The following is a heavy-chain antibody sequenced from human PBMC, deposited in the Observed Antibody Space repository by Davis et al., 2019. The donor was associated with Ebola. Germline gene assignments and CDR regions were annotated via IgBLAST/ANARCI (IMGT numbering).Heavy chain of an antibody. CDR3: ARDKIYCRSSGCYGGGMDV. V-gene: IGHV4-31*03. J-gene: IGHJ6*04. Sequence: MPSETLSLTCTVSGGSISSGGFYWDWIRQHPVKGLEWTGYIAYSRSTYYNPSLKSRVTISADTSKNHFSLKLSSVTAADTALYYCARDKIYCRSSGCYGGGMDVWGKGTTVTVSS. D-gene: IGHD2-2*01. CDR1: GGSISSGGFY. CDR2: IAYSRST.